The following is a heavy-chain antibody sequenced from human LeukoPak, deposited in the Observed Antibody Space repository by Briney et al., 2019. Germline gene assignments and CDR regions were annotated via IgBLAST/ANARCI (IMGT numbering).Heavy chain of an antibody. D-gene: IGHD5-18*01. CDR2: INWNGGST. CDR3: ARDDVDTAMVDSPYFDY. Sequence: GGSLRLSCAASGYTFEEYGMSWVRHAPGKGLEWVSGINWNGGSTGYADSVKGRFTISRDNAKNSPYLQMNSLRAEDTALYYCARDDVDTAMVDSPYFDYWGQGTLVTVSS. V-gene: IGHV3-20*04. J-gene: IGHJ4*02. CDR1: GYTFEEYG.